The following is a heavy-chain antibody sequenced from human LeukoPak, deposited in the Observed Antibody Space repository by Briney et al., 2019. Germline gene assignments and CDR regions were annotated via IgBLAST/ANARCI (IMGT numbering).Heavy chain of an antibody. CDR2: VWYDGRNR. CDR3: ARLWGGNGYSGGSLNL. D-gene: IGHD3-16*01. J-gene: IGHJ5*02. CDR1: GCTFSRHG. V-gene: IGHV3-33*01. Sequence: GGSLRLSCAASGCTFSRHGIHWVRQAPGKGLEWVAVVWYDGRNRDYADSVKGRFTISKDNSNNMVFLQMDRLRAEDTAVYYCARLWGGNGYSGGSLNLWGQGTLVTVSS.